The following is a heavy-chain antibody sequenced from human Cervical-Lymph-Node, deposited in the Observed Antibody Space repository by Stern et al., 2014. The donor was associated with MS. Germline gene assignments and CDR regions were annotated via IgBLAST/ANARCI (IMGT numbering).Heavy chain of an antibody. Sequence: VQLVQSGAEMKKPGASVKVSCKASGYTLTGYYIHWVRQAPGQGLEWMGWMNANRWCTKYSQNFQGRVTMTTDTSINTAYMEMSGLTSDDTAVYFCARDRIGDGDLSLDNWGQGTLVTVSS. J-gene: IGHJ4*02. CDR2: MNANRWCT. D-gene: IGHD3-10*01. CDR1: GYTLTGYY. CDR3: ARDRIGDGDLSLDN. V-gene: IGHV1-2*02.